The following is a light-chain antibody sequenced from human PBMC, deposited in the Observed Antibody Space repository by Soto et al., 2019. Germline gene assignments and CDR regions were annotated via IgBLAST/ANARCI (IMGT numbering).Light chain of an antibody. J-gene: IGKJ4*01. CDR2: GAS. Sequence: EIVLTHSPGTLSLSPGEIATLSCRASQSVSSSYLAWYQQKPGQAPRLLIYGASSRATGIPDRFSGSGSGTEFTLTINGLQPDDFASYYCQQYNTYFSLTFGGGTKVDIK. CDR1: QSVSSSY. CDR3: QQYNTYFSLT. V-gene: IGKV3-20*01.